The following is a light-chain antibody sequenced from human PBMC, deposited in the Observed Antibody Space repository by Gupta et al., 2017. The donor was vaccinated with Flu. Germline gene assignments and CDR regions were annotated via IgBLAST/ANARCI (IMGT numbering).Light chain of an antibody. CDR3: QQDNSYSRT. Sequence: DIQMTQSPSTLSASVGDRVTIICRASQSISSWLAWYQQKPGKDPKLLIYKASSLESGVPSRLSGSGSGTEFTLTISSLQPDDFANYYCQQDNSYSRTFGQGTKVEIK. CDR1: QSISSW. J-gene: IGKJ1*01. CDR2: KAS. V-gene: IGKV1-5*03.